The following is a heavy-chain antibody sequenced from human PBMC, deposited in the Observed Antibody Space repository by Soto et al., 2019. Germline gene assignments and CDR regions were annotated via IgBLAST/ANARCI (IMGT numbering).Heavy chain of an antibody. CDR2: IWYDGSNK. V-gene: IGHV3-33*01. D-gene: IGHD3-22*01. CDR1: GFTFSSYG. CDR3: ARAPRGYSYYSDY. Sequence: GGSLRLSCAASGFTFSSYGMHWVRQAPGKGLEWVAVIWYDGSNKYYADSVKGRFTISRDNAKNTLYLQMNSLRAEDTAVYYCARAPRGYSYYSDYWGQGTLVTVSS. J-gene: IGHJ4*02.